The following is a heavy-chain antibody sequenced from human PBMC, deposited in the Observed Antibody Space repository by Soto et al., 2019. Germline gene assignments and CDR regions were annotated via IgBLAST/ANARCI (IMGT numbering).Heavy chain of an antibody. CDR2: INAGNGNT. Sequence: ASVKVSCKASGYTFTSYAMHWVRQAPGQRLEWMGWINAGNGNTKYSQKFQGRVTITRDTSASTAYMELSSLRSEDTAVYYCAKGACGGDCYDNWFDPWGQGTLVTVSS. J-gene: IGHJ5*02. CDR1: GYTFTSYA. V-gene: IGHV1-3*01. D-gene: IGHD2-21*02. CDR3: AKGACGGDCYDNWFDP.